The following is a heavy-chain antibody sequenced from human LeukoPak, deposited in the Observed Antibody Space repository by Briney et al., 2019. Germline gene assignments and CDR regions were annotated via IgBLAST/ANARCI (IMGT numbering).Heavy chain of an antibody. CDR3: ARDRGYSSSWFPEYFQH. J-gene: IGHJ1*01. D-gene: IGHD6-13*01. CDR1: GGSISSGGYY. V-gene: IGHV4-31*03. CDR2: IYYSGST. Sequence: TPSQTLSLTCTVSGGSISSGGYYWSWIRQHPGKGLEWIGYIYYSGSTYYNPSLKSRVTISVDTSKNQFSLKLSSVTAADTAVYYCARDRGYSSSWFPEYFQHWGQGTLVTVSS.